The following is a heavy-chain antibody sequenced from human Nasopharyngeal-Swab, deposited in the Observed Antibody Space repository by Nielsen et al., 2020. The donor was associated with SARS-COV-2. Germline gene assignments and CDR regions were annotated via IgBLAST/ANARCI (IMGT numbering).Heavy chain of an antibody. CDR3: ARDSGAVGTDY. V-gene: IGHV1-2*04. Sequence: ASVKVSCKASGYTFTGYYMHWVRQAPGQGLEWMGWINPNSGGTNYAQKFQGWVTMTRDTFISTAYMELSRLRSDDTAVYYCARDSGAVGTDYWGQGTLVTVSS. D-gene: IGHD6-19*01. CDR2: INPNSGGT. J-gene: IGHJ4*02. CDR1: GYTFTGYY.